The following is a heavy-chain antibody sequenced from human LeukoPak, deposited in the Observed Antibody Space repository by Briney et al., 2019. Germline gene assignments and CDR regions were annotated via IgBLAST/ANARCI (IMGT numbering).Heavy chain of an antibody. CDR2: ISAYNGNT. V-gene: IGHV1-18*01. D-gene: IGHD6-13*01. J-gene: IGHJ6*03. Sequence: ASVKVSCKASGYSFTNYAMNWVRQAPGQGLEWMGWISAYNGNTNYAQKLQGRVTMTTDTSTSTAYMELRSLRSDDTAVYYCARGRDSSSWYYYYYYMDVWGKGTTVTVSS. CDR3: ARGRDSSSWYYYYYYMDV. CDR1: GYSFTNYA.